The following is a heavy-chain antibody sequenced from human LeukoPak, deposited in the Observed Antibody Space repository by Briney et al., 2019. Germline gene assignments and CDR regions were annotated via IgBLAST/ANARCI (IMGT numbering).Heavy chain of an antibody. Sequence: GASVKVSCKASRYTFTGYYMHWVRQAPGQGLEWMGWINPNSGVTNYAQKFQGRVTMTRDTSISTAYMELSRLRSDDTAIYYCARGILTDTAAAAIDYWGQGTLVTVSS. CDR1: RYTFTGYY. J-gene: IGHJ4*02. D-gene: IGHD6-13*01. CDR3: ARGILTDTAAAAIDY. V-gene: IGHV1-2*02. CDR2: INPNSGVT.